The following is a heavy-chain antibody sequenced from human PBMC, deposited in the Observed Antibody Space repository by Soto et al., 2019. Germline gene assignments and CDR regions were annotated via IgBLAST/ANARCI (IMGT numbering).Heavy chain of an antibody. CDR2: INPNSGGT. CDR3: AREASRPYSSSWYAPYYYGMDV. V-gene: IGHV1-2*04. D-gene: IGHD6-13*01. J-gene: IGHJ6*02. Sequence: ASVKVSCKASGYTFTGYYMHWVRQAPGQGLEWMGWINPNSGGTNYAQKFQGWVTMTRDTSISTAYMELSRLRSDDTAVYYCAREASRPYSSSWYAPYYYGMDVWRQGTTVTVSS. CDR1: GYTFTGYY.